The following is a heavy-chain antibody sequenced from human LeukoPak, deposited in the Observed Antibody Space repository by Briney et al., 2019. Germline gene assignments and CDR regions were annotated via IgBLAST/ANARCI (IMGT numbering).Heavy chain of an antibody. D-gene: IGHD3-10*01. J-gene: IGHJ6*02. V-gene: IGHV1-8*01. Sequence: APVKVSCKASGYTFTSYDINWVRQATGQGLEWMGWMNPNSGNTGYAQKFQGRVTMTRNTSISTAYMELRSLRSEDTAVYYCARLRVTMVRGVIYYYYGMDVWGQGTTVTVSS. CDR3: ARLRVTMVRGVIYYYYGMDV. CDR1: GYTFTSYD. CDR2: MNPNSGNT.